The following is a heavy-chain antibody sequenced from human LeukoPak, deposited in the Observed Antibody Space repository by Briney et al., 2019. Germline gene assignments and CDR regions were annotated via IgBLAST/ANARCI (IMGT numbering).Heavy chain of an antibody. D-gene: IGHD3-22*01. Sequence: SVKVSCKASGGTFSSYTISWVRQAPGQGLEWMGRIIRILGIANYAQKFQGRVTITADKSTSTAYMELSSLRSEDTAVYYCARGTPDSSGSGAFDIWGQGTMVTVSS. CDR1: GGTFSSYT. J-gene: IGHJ3*02. V-gene: IGHV1-69*02. CDR2: IIRILGIA. CDR3: ARGTPDSSGSGAFDI.